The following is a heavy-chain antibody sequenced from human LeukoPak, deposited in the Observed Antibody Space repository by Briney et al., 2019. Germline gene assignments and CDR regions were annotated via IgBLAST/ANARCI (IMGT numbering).Heavy chain of an antibody. V-gene: IGHV3-74*01. Sequence: PGGSLRLSCAASGFTSSSYWMHWVRQAPGKGLVWVSRINSDGSSISYADSVKGRFTISRDNAKNSLYLQMNSLRAEDTAVYYCARTAYYYDSSGYDDAFDIWGQGTMVTVSS. CDR3: ARTAYYYDSSGYDDAFDI. CDR1: GFTSSSYW. D-gene: IGHD3-22*01. J-gene: IGHJ3*02. CDR2: INSDGSSI.